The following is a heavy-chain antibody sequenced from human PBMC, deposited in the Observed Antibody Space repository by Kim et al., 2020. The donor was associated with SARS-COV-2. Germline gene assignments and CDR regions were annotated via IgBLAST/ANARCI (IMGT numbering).Heavy chain of an antibody. CDR1: GYTFTDYF. J-gene: IGHJ3*01. CDR3: PRGREIVRQPTSIHPDDAF. D-gene: IGHD2-15*01. Sequence: ASVKVSCKASGYTFTDYFIHWVRQAPGQGLEWMGWMNPNNGGKNYAQKFQGRVTMTRDTSISTAYMELSSLTSDDTAVYYRPRGREIVRQPTSIHPDDAF. CDR2: MNPNNGGK. V-gene: IGHV1-2*02.